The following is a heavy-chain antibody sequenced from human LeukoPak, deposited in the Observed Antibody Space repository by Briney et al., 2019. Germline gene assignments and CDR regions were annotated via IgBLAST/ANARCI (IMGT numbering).Heavy chain of an antibody. J-gene: IGHJ4*02. V-gene: IGHV3-23*01. D-gene: IGHD4-11*01. Sequence: TGGSLRLSCAASGFTFSSYAMSWVRQAPGKGLEWVSAISGSGGSTYYADSVKGRFTTSRDNSKNTLYLQMNSLRAEDTAVYYCAKDHDSNYVWAGKYYFDYWGQGTLVTVSS. CDR3: AKDHDSNYVWAGKYYFDY. CDR1: GFTFSSYA. CDR2: ISGSGGST.